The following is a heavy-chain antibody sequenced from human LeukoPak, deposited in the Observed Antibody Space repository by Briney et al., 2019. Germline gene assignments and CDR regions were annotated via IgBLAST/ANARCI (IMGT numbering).Heavy chain of an antibody. CDR3: ARDGLYYDILTGYYKTIWFDP. J-gene: IGHJ5*02. Sequence: SVKVSCKASGGTFSSYAISWVRQAPGQGLEWMGGIIPIFGTANYAQKFQGRVTITADESTSTAYMELSSLRSEDTAVYYCARDGLYYDILTGYYKTIWFDPWGQGTLVTVSS. D-gene: IGHD3-9*01. CDR1: GGTFSSYA. V-gene: IGHV1-69*13. CDR2: IIPIFGTA.